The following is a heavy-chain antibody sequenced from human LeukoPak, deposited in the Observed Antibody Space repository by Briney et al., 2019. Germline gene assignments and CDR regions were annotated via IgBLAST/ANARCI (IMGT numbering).Heavy chain of an antibody. Sequence: ASVKVSCKASGYTFTGYYMHWVRQAPGQGLEWMGWINPNSGGTNYAQKFQGRVTMTRDTSISTAYMELSRLRSDDTAVYYCARDRLIEARYHNWFDPWGQGTLVTVSS. V-gene: IGHV1-2*02. CDR1: GYTFTGYY. D-gene: IGHD6-6*01. J-gene: IGHJ5*02. CDR2: INPNSGGT. CDR3: ARDRLIEARYHNWFDP.